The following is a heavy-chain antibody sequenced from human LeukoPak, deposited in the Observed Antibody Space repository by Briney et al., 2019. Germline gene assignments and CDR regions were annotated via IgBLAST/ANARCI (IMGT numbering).Heavy chain of an antibody. Sequence: SETLSLTCTVSGGSISSSSYYWGWIRQPPGKGLEWIGEINHSGSTNYNPSLKSRVTISVDTSKNQFSLKLSSVTAADTAVYYCARRGRALLWFGELNSHNWFDPWGQGTLVTVSS. CDR1: GGSISSSSYY. V-gene: IGHV4-39*07. CDR2: INHSGST. CDR3: ARRGRALLWFGELNSHNWFDP. J-gene: IGHJ5*02. D-gene: IGHD3-10*01.